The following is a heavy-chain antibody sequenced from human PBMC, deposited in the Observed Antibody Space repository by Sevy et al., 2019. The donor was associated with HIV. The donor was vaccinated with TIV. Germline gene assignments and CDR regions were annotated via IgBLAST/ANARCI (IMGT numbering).Heavy chain of an antibody. V-gene: IGHV3-23*01. J-gene: IGHJ1*01. CDR2: MTGSGSII. CDR1: GFTFSSYA. D-gene: IGHD2-21*02. Sequence: GGSLRFSCAASGFTFSSYAMTWVRQAPGKGLDWVSSMTGSGSIIYYGDSVKGRFTISRDNSKNTLYLQMNNLRVEDTALYYCAKDGLHSGDFEYFQDWGQGTLVTVSS. CDR3: AKDGLHSGDFEYFQD.